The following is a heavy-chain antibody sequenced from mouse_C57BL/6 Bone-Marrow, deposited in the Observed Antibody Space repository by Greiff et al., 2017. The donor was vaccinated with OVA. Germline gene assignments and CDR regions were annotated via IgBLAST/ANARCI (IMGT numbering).Heavy chain of an antibody. V-gene: IGHV5-4*03. Sequence: EVKLVESGGGLVKPGGSLKLSCAASGFTFSSYAMSWVRQTPEKRLEWVATISDGGSYTYYPDNVKGRFTISRDDAKNNLYLQMSHLKSEDTAMYYCAYGSRGPYFDVWGTGTTVTVSS. D-gene: IGHD1-1*01. CDR1: GFTFSSYA. J-gene: IGHJ1*03. CDR2: ISDGGSYT. CDR3: AYGSRGPYFDV.